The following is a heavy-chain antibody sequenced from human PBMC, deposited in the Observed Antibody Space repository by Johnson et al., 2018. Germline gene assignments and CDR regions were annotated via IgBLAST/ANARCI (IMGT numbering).Heavy chain of an antibody. CDR3: AKDRRVGYSSSWYPYFQH. CDR2: ISGSGGST. J-gene: IGHJ1*01. V-gene: IGHV3-23*01. Sequence: VQLQESGPGLVKPSETLSLICTVSGGSISSSSYYWGWIRQPPGKGLEWVSGISGSGGSTYYADSVKGRFTISRDNSKNTLYLQMDSVRAEDTAVYYCAKDRRVGYSSSWYPYFQHWGQGTLVTVSS. CDR1: GGSISSSSYY. D-gene: IGHD6-13*01.